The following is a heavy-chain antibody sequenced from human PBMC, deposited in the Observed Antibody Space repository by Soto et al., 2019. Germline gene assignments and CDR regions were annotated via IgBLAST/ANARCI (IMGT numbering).Heavy chain of an antibody. CDR2: IRSKAYGGTT. Sequence: GGSLRLSCTASGFTFGDYAMSWVRQAPGKGLEWVGFIRSKAYGGTTEYAASVKGRFTISRDDSKSIAYLQMNSLKTEDTAVYYCTRARGYGDYGLDYYYGMDVWGQGTTVTVSS. J-gene: IGHJ6*02. CDR3: TRARGYGDYGLDYYYGMDV. CDR1: GFTFGDYA. D-gene: IGHD4-17*01. V-gene: IGHV3-49*04.